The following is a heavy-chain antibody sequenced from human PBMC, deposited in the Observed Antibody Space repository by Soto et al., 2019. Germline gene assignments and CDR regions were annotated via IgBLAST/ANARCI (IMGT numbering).Heavy chain of an antibody. CDR3: ARDGPSIAAQNYYYYYGMDV. CDR2: IIPIFGTA. D-gene: IGHD6-6*01. V-gene: IGHV1-69*13. J-gene: IGHJ6*02. Sequence: SVKVSCKASGGTFSSYAISWVRQAPGQGLEWMGGIIPIFGTANYAQKFQGRVTITADESTSTAYMELSSLRSEDTAVYYCARDGPSIAAQNYYYYYGMDVWGQGTTVTVSS. CDR1: GGTFSSYA.